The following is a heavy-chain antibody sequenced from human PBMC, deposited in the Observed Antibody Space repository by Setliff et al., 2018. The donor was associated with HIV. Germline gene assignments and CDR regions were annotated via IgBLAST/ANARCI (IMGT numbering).Heavy chain of an antibody. J-gene: IGHJ6*02. CDR2: ISNGSPTI. Sequence: GGSLRLSSAASGFTFSDSNMNWVRQTPGKGLEWLSHISNGSPTIYYADSVKGRFTISRDNAKNSLFLQMNSLRAEDTGVYYCARGGDVVRLHLEELSFFMDVWGQGTTVTVSS. CDR1: GFTFSDSN. V-gene: IGHV3-48*04. D-gene: IGHD3-16*02. CDR3: ARGGDVVRLHLEELSFFMDV.